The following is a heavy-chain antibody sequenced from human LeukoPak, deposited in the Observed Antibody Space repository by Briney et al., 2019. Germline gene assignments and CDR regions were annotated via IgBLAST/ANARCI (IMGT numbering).Heavy chain of an antibody. CDR1: GYSISSGYY. D-gene: IGHD2-2*01. CDR3: ARVVPAATLDY. J-gene: IGHJ4*02. Sequence: SETLSLTCTVSGYSISSGYYWGWIRQPPGKGLEWIGSIYHSGSTYYSPSLKSRVTISVDTSKNQFSLKLSSVTAADTAVYYCARVVPAATLDYWGQGTLVTVSS. V-gene: IGHV4-38-2*02. CDR2: IYHSGST.